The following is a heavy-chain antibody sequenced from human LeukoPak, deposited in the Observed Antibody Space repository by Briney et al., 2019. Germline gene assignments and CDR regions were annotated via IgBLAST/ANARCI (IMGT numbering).Heavy chain of an antibody. CDR1: GFTFSSYT. V-gene: IGHV4-34*01. CDR3: ARDAGYYYDSSGYLAYYFDY. D-gene: IGHD3-22*01. Sequence: GSLRLSCAASGFTFSSYTMNWVRQPPGKGLEWIGEINHSGSTNYNPSLKSRVTISVDTSKNQFSLKLSSVTAEDTAVYYCARDAGYYYDSSGYLAYYFDYWGQGTLVTVSS. CDR2: INHSGST. J-gene: IGHJ4*02.